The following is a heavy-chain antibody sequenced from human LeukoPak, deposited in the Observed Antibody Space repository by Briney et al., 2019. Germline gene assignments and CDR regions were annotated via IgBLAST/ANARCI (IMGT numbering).Heavy chain of an antibody. Sequence: GGSLRLSCVASGFSFSSYEMIWVRQAPGKGLEWISYISGGGSTIYYADSVKGRFTISRDNAKNSLYLQMNSLRAEDTAVYYCAKDALRCTNGVCYTGDYYYYYYMDVWGKGTTVTVSS. V-gene: IGHV3-48*03. D-gene: IGHD2-8*01. CDR3: AKDALRCTNGVCYTGDYYYYYYMDV. J-gene: IGHJ6*03. CDR2: ISGGGSTI. CDR1: GFSFSSYE.